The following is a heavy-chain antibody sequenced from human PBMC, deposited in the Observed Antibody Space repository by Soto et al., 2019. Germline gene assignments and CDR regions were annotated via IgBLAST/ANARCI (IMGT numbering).Heavy chain of an antibody. D-gene: IGHD2-15*01. J-gene: IGHJ5*02. CDR2: ISGSGDYT. CDR1: GFTFSSYA. Sequence: EVQLLESGGGLVQPGESLRLSCAASGFTFSSYAMTWVRQAPGKGLEWVSSISGSGDYTYFADSVKGRFTISRDNSKDTLYLQMSSLRVEDTAIYYCAKDYRSHPQGWFDPWGQGTLVTVSS. CDR3: AKDYRSHPQGWFDP. V-gene: IGHV3-23*01.